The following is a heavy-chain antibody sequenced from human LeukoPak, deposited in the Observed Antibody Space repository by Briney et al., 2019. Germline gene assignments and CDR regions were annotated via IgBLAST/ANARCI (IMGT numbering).Heavy chain of an antibody. D-gene: IGHD3-3*01. J-gene: IGHJ4*02. CDR1: GFTFDDYA. CDR2: LSGDGGST. V-gene: IGHV3-43*02. CDR3: AKEVDPYYDFWSGYDY. Sequence: GGSLRLSCAASGFTFDDYAMHWVRQAPGKGLEWVSLLSGDGGSTYYADSVRGRFTISRDNSKNSLYLQMNSLRTEDTALYYCAKEVDPYYDFWSGYDYWGQGTLVTVSS.